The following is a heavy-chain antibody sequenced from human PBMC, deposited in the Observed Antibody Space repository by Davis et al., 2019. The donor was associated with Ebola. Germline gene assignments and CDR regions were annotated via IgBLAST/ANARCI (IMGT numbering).Heavy chain of an antibody. V-gene: IGHV3-64*01. CDR3: ARGGKWELSYFDY. CDR1: GFTFKSYA. CDR2: ISSNGGST. J-gene: IGHJ4*02. D-gene: IGHD1-26*01. Sequence: SLKISCAASGFTFKSYAMNWVRQTPGKGLEYVSAISSNGGSTYYANSVKGRFTISRDNSKNTLYLQMGSLRAEDMAVYYCARGGKWELSYFDYWGQGTLVAVSS.